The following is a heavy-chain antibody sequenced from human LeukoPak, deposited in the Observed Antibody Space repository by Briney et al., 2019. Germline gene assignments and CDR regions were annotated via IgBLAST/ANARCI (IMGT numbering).Heavy chain of an antibody. D-gene: IGHD6-13*01. V-gene: IGHV3-30*02. J-gene: IGHJ4*02. Sequence: GGSLRLSCAASGFTFSSFAMHWVRQAPGKGLEWVAFIRYDGSNKYYADSVKGRFTISRDNSKNTLYLQMSSLRAEDTAVYYCAKGYSSSENYWGQGTLVTVSS. CDR3: AKGYSSSENY. CDR1: GFTFSSFA. CDR2: IRYDGSNK.